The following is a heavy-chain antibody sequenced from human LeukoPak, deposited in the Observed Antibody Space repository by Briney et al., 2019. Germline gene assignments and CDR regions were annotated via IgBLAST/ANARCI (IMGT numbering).Heavy chain of an antibody. CDR3: AREMSDSSGYLDAFDI. CDR1: GYTFTGYY. CDR2: INPNSGDP. D-gene: IGHD3-22*01. Sequence: GASVKVSCKASGYTFTGYYMHWVRQAPGQGLEWMGWINPNSGDPNYAQKFQGRVTMTRDTSISTAYMELSRLRSDDTAVYYCAREMSDSSGYLDAFDIWGQGTMVTVSS. J-gene: IGHJ3*02. V-gene: IGHV1-2*02.